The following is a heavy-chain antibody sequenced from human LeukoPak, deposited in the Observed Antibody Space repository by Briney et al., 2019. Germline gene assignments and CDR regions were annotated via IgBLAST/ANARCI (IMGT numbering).Heavy chain of an antibody. J-gene: IGHJ4*02. V-gene: IGHV4-4*07. Sequence: SETLSLTCTVSGGSISYYYWSWMRQPAGKGLEWIGRICTSGNTNYNPSLKSRVTMSVDTSKNQFSLKLTSVTAADTAVYYCARETRIQLWTFDSWGQGTLVTVSS. CDR3: ARETRIQLWTFDS. CDR1: GGSISYYY. D-gene: IGHD5-18*01. CDR2: ICTSGNT.